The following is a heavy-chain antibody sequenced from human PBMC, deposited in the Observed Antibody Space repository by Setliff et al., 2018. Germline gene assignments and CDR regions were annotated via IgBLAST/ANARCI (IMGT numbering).Heavy chain of an antibody. V-gene: IGHV1-18*01. Sequence: ASVKVSCKASGYSFGNYGMSWVRQAPGQGLEWMGWISAYNINTNYAKKFQGRVTMTTDTSANIAYMELRSLRSDDTAVYFCARDKGLMSSGWYGYWGQGTLVTVSS. D-gene: IGHD6-19*01. CDR1: GYSFGNYG. CDR2: ISAYNINT. J-gene: IGHJ4*02. CDR3: ARDKGLMSSGWYGY.